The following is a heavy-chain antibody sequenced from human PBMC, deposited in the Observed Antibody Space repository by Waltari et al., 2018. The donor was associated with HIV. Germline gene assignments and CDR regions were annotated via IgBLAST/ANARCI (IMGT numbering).Heavy chain of an antibody. D-gene: IGHD2-2*01. J-gene: IGHJ4*02. CDR1: GGTFSSYA. CDR2: IIPILGIA. CDR3: ARDGGGYCSSTSCSPPAY. Sequence: QVQLVQSGAEVKKPGSSVKVSCKASGGTFSSYAISWVRQAPGQGLEWMGRIIPILGIANYAQKFQGRVTITADKSTSTAYMELSSLRSEDTAVYYCARDGGGYCSSTSCSPPAYWGQGTLVTVSS. V-gene: IGHV1-69*04.